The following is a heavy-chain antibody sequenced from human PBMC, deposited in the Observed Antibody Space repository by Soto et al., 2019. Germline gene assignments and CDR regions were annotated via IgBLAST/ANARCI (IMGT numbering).Heavy chain of an antibody. D-gene: IGHD6-13*01. CDR2: IIPIFGTA. Sequence: QVQLVQSGAEVKKPGSSVKVSCKASGGTFSSYAISWVRQAPGQGLEWMGGIIPIFGTANYAQKFQGRVTITADKSASTAYMELSSLRSEDTAVYYCARVQQLLYYYYYGMDVWGQGTTVTVSS. J-gene: IGHJ6*02. CDR3: ARVQQLLYYYYYGMDV. CDR1: GGTFSSYA. V-gene: IGHV1-69*06.